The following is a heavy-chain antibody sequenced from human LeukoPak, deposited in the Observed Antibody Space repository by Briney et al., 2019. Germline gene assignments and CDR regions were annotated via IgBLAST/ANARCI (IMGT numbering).Heavy chain of an antibody. CDR3: ARRVYDYGDYVLDY. V-gene: IGHV5-51*01. CDR2: IYAGDSDT. J-gene: IGHJ4*02. D-gene: IGHD4-17*01. CDR1: AYSFTSYW. Sequence: KSGESLKISCKGSAYSFTSYWIGWVRQMPGKGLEWMGIIYAGDSDTRYSPSFQGQVTISADKSISTAYLQWSSLKASDTAMYYCARRVYDYGDYVLDYWGQGTLVTISS.